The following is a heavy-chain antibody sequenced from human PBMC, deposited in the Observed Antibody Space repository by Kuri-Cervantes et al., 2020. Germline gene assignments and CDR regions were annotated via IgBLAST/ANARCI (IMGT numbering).Heavy chain of an antibody. CDR3: AKSLAGGWYDF. D-gene: IGHD6-19*01. V-gene: IGHV1-24*01. CDR1: GYTLTELS. CDR2: FDPEDGET. Sequence: ASVKVSCKVSGYTLTELSMHWVRQAPGKGLEWMGGFDPEDGETIYAQKFQERVTITRDMSTSTAYMELSSLRSDDTAVYYCAKSLAGGWYDFWGQGTLVTVSS. J-gene: IGHJ4*02.